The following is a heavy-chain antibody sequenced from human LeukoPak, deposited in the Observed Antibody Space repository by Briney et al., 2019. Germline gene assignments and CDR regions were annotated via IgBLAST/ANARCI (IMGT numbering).Heavy chain of an antibody. Sequence: EASVKVSCKASGYTFTSYDINWVRQATGQGREWMGWMNPNSGNTGYAQKFQGRVTITRNTSISTAYMELSSLRSEDTAVYYCARGRIAARHFPDYWGQGTLVTVSS. CDR3: ARGRIAARHFPDY. D-gene: IGHD6-6*01. V-gene: IGHV1-8*03. CDR1: GYTFTSYD. J-gene: IGHJ4*02. CDR2: MNPNSGNT.